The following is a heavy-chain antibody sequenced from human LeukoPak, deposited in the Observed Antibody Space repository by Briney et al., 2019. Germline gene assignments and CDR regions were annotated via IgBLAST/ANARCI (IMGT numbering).Heavy chain of an antibody. CDR2: IIPILGIA. D-gene: IGHD3-22*01. Sequence: SVKVSCKASGGTFSSYTISWVRQAPGQGLEWMGRIIPILGIANYAQKFQGRVTITADKSTSTAYMELSSLRSEDTAVYYCARDPKGYYYDSSGPAGDYWGQATLVTVSS. J-gene: IGHJ4*02. V-gene: IGHV1-69*04. CDR3: ARDPKGYYYDSSGPAGDY. CDR1: GGTFSSYT.